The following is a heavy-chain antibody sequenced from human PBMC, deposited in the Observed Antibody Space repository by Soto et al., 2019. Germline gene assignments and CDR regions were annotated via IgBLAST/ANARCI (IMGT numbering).Heavy chain of an antibody. CDR3: ARDDSSGYEFDY. J-gene: IGHJ4*02. CDR1: GGSISSGGYY. Sequence: SETLSLTCTVSGGSISSGGYYWSWIRQHPGKGLEWIGYIYYSGSTYYNPSLKSRVTISVDTSKNQFSLKLSSVTAADTAVYYCARDDSSGYEFDYWAQRTLVTISS. D-gene: IGHD3-22*01. CDR2: IYYSGST. V-gene: IGHV4-31*03.